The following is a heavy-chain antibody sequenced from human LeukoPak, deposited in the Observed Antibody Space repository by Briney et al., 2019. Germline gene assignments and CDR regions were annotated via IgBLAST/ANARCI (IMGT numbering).Heavy chain of an antibody. J-gene: IGHJ5*02. V-gene: IGHV1-18*01. D-gene: IGHD2-15*01. CDR3: ARDGRYCSGGSCYSGFDP. CDR2: ISAYNGNT. CDR1: GYTFTSYG. Sequence: ASVKVSCKASGYTFTSYGISWVRQAPGQGLEWMGWISAYNGNTNCAQKLQGRVTMTTDTSTSTAYMELRSPRSDDTAVYYCARDGRYCSGGSCYSGFDPWGQGTLVTVSS.